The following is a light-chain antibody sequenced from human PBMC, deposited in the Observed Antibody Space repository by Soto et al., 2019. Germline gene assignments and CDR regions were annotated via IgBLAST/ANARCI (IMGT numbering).Light chain of an antibody. CDR2: GAS. Sequence: EIVLTQSPGTLSLSPGERATLSCRASQSVSSSFLAWYQQKPGQAPRLLIYGASSRATGIPDRFSGSGSGTDFTMTISRQEPEDFAAYYWQQYDSSPWTFGQGTKVEIK. J-gene: IGKJ1*01. CDR3: QQYDSSPWT. CDR1: QSVSSSF. V-gene: IGKV3-20*01.